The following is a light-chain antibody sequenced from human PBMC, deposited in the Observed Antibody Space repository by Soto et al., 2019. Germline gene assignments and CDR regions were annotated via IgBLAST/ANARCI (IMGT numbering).Light chain of an antibody. CDR3: QKYYSVPLT. J-gene: IGKJ4*01. CDR2: AAS. V-gene: IGKV1-27*01. Sequence: DIQMTQSPSSLSASVGDRVTITCRASQGINNFVAWYQQKPGEVPKLLIYAASTLQAGVPSRFSGSGFGTDFVLTISRLEPEDVATYYCQKYYSVPLTFGGGNRVEIK. CDR1: QGINNF.